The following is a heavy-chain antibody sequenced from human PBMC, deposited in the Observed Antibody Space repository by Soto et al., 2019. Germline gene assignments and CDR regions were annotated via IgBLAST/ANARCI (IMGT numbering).Heavy chain of an antibody. D-gene: IGHD6-13*01. Sequence: RQAPGKGLEWVAVISYDVSNKYYADSVKGRFTISRDNSKNTLYLQMNSLRAVVMAVYYWEKETAEARDFSGQGTLGSV. CDR3: EKETAEARDF. J-gene: IGHJ4*02. V-gene: IGHV3-30*18. CDR2: ISYDVSNK.